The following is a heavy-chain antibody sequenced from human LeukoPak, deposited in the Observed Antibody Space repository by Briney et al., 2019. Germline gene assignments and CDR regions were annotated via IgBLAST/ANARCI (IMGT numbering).Heavy chain of an antibody. CDR1: GYTFSGFY. J-gene: IGHJ4*02. CDR2: INPNSGGT. CDR3: ARTRGSHISMAYLDY. V-gene: IGHV1-2*02. Sequence: ASLKVSCKASGYTFSGFYLYWVRQAPGQGLEWMGWINPNSGGTNYAQKFQGRVTMTRDTSISTAYMELSRLRSDDTAVYYCARTRGSHISMAYLDYWGQGTLVTVSS. D-gene: IGHD2/OR15-2a*01.